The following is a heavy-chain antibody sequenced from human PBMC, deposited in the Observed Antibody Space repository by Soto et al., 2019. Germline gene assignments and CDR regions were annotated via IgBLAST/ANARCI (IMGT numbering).Heavy chain of an antibody. CDR3: ARDPRGWSPFGYYYYGMDV. D-gene: IGHD3-3*01. Sequence: PGGSLRLSCAASGFTFSSYSMNWVRQAPGKGLEWVSSISSSSSYIYYADSVKGRFTISRDNAKNSLYLQMNSLRAEDTAVYYCARDPRGWSPFGYYYYGMDVWGQGTTVTVSS. J-gene: IGHJ6*02. CDR1: GFTFSSYS. CDR2: ISSSSSYI. V-gene: IGHV3-21*01.